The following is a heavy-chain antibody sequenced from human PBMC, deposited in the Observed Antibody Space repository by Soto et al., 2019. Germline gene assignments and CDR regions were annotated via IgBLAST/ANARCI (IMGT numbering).Heavy chain of an antibody. D-gene: IGHD4-17*01. CDR3: AREDDYGDYSIDY. CDR2: IIPILGIA. Sequence: SVKVSCKASGYTFTGYYMHWVRQAPGQGLEWMGRIIPILGIANYAQKFQGRVTITADKSTSTAYMELSSLRSEDTAVYYCAREDDYGDYSIDYWGQGTLVTVSS. J-gene: IGHJ4*02. V-gene: IGHV1-69*04. CDR1: GYTFTGYY.